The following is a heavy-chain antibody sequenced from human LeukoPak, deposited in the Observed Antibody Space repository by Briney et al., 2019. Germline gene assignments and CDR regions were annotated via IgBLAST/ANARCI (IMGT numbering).Heavy chain of an antibody. CDR2: IYYSGST. Sequence: SETLSLTCTVSGGSISSSSYYWGWIRQPPGKGLEWIGSIYYSGSTYYNPSLKSRVTISVDTSKNQFSLKLSSVTAADTAVYYCARHRYSSSSLYYFDYWGQGTLVTVSS. CDR3: ARHRYSSSSLYYFDY. J-gene: IGHJ4*02. CDR1: GGSISSSSYY. D-gene: IGHD6-6*01. V-gene: IGHV4-39*01.